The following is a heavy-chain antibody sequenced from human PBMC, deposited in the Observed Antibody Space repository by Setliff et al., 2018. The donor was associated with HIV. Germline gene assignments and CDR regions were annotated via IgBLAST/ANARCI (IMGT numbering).Heavy chain of an antibody. CDR2: INQDGSET. V-gene: IGHV3-7*03. CDR3: ARERVDSRLWGYLDY. J-gene: IGHJ4*02. D-gene: IGHD3-22*01. Sequence: GGSLRLSCAASGFTLSSNWMSWVRQAPGKGLEWVANINQDGSETNYEDSVKGRFTISRDNAKNALYLQMNSLRAEDTAVYHCARERVDSRLWGYLDYWGQGRLVTVSS. CDR1: GFTLSSNW.